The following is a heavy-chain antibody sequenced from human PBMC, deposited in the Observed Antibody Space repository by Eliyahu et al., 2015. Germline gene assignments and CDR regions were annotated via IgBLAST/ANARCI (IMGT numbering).Heavy chain of an antibody. CDR2: ISGSGGST. D-gene: IGHD1-26*01. V-gene: IGHV3-23*04. Sequence: EVQLVESGGGLVQPGGSLRLSCAASGFTFSXXAMXWVRQAPGKGLEWVSAISGSGGSTYYADSVKGRFTISRDNSKNTLYLQMNSLRAEDTAVYYCAKVKWELPRYYFDYWGQGTLVTVSS. CDR1: GFTFSXXA. CDR3: AKVKWELPRYYFDY. J-gene: IGHJ4*02.